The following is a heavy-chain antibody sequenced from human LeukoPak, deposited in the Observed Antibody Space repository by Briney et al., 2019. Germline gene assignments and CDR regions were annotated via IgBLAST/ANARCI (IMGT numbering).Heavy chain of an antibody. CDR3: AREVAAAGTYLFDP. CDR1: GGSISSGGYS. D-gene: IGHD6-13*01. Sequence: SETLSLTCAVSGGSISSGGYSWSWIRQPPGKGLERIGYIYHSGSTYYNPSLKSRVTISVDRSKNQFSLKLSSVTAADTAVYYCAREVAAAGTYLFDPWGQGTLVTVSS. CDR2: IYHSGST. J-gene: IGHJ5*02. V-gene: IGHV4-30-2*01.